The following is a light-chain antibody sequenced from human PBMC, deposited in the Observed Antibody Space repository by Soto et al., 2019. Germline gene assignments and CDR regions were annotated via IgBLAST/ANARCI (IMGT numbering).Light chain of an antibody. Sequence: EIAFRQSQARLSLSHGESATLSCRASQNVKNYLAWYQQTPGQPPRLLIYDASNRAPVIPARCSGSGSGTDFTLTISSLEPEDLAVYYCQQRSNWPLTVGQGTRLDIK. V-gene: IGKV3-11*01. CDR1: QNVKNY. J-gene: IGKJ5*01. CDR2: DAS. CDR3: QQRSNWPLT.